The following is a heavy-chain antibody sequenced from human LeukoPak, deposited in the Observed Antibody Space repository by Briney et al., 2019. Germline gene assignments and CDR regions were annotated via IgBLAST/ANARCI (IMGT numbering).Heavy chain of an antibody. V-gene: IGHV5-51*01. Sequence: GQSLKISCKGSGYSFLSYWTTWARQMRGKGLEWMGIIYPGDSDTMYSPSFQHQVTIAADKSISTAYLKWSSLKASDTAMYYCALLGYCSSTSCPPHFALDYWGQGTLVTVSA. J-gene: IGHJ4*02. CDR3: ALLGYCSSTSCPPHFALDY. D-gene: IGHD2-2*01. CDR2: IYPGDSDT. CDR1: GYSFLSYW.